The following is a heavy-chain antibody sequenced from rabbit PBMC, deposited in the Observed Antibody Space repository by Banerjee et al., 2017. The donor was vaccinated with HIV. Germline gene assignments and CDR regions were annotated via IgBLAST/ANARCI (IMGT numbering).Heavy chain of an antibody. CDR3: ARGWARDWLDL. V-gene: IGHV1S45*01. J-gene: IGHJ5*01. Sequence: EESGGDLVKPEGSLTLTCTASGFDFSSSYWICWVRQAPGKGLEWIACIDAGSSGSTYYASWAKGRFTVSKTSSTTVTLQMTSLTAADTATYFCARGWARDWLDLWGPGTLVTVS. CDR2: IDAGSSGST. CDR1: GFDFSSSYW.